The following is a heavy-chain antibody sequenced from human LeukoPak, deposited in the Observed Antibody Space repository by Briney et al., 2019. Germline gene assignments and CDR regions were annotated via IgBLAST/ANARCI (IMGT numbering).Heavy chain of an antibody. CDR1: GFTFSSYA. J-gene: IGHJ4*02. CDR2: ISGSGGST. D-gene: IGHD1-26*01. Sequence: GGSLRLSCAASGFTFSSYAMSWVRQAPGKGLEWASAISGSGGSTYYADSVKGRFTISRDNSKNTLYLQMNSLRAEDTAVYYCAKGKELLAQFGLYYFDYWGQGTLVTVSS. V-gene: IGHV3-23*01. CDR3: AKGKELLAQFGLYYFDY.